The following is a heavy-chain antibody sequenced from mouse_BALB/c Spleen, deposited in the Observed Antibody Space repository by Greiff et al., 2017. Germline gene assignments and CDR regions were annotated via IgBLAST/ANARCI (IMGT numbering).Heavy chain of an antibody. D-gene: IGHD2-4*01. Sequence: EVMLVESGGGLVKPGGSLKLSCAASGFTFSSYAMSWVRQSPEKRLEWVAEISSGGSYTYYPDTVTGRFTISRDNAKNTLYLEMSSLRSEDTAMYYCARATMITTGFDYWGQGTTLTVSS. CDR2: ISSGGSYT. J-gene: IGHJ2*01. V-gene: IGHV5-9-4*01. CDR3: ARATMITTGFDY. CDR1: GFTFSSYA.